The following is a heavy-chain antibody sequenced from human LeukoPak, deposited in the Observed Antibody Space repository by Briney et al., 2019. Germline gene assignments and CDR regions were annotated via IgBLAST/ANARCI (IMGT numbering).Heavy chain of an antibody. CDR1: GLTFNNYA. Sequence: PGGSRRLSCAASGLTFNNYAISWVRQAPGKGLEWVSEISGSGDSTYYADSVKGRFTIARDSSKNTLYLQMNSLRPEDTAVYYCAKKSYYDFWKDHYRPHFDQWGQGTLVTVSS. CDR2: ISGSGDST. V-gene: IGHV3-23*01. CDR3: AKKSYYDFWKDHYRPHFDQ. J-gene: IGHJ4*02. D-gene: IGHD3-3*01.